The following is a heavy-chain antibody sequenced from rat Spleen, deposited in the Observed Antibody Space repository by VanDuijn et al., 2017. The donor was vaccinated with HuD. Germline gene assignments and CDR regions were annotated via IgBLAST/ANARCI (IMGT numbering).Heavy chain of an antibody. CDR2: MRYNGDT. D-gene: IGHD3-1*01. CDR3: TTHPRY. V-gene: IGHV2-63*01. CDR1: GLSLIRYN. J-gene: IGHJ2*01. Sequence: QVQLKESGPGLVQPSQTLSLTCTVSGLSLIRYNVHWVRQPPGKGLEWMGRMRYNGDTSYNSALKSRLSINRDTSKNQVFLKMNSLQTDDTGTYYCTTHPRYWGQGVMVTVSS.